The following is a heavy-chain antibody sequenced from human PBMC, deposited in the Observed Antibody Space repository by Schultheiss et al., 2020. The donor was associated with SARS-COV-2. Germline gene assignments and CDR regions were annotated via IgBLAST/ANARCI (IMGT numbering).Heavy chain of an antibody. V-gene: IGHV3-23*01. Sequence: GGSLRLSCAASGFTFSSYAMSWVRQAPGKGLEWVSAISGSGGSTYYADSVKGRFTISRDNSKNTLYLQMNSLRAEDTAVYYCARWPLLAGALGAFDIWGQGTMVTVSS. D-gene: IGHD5-24*01. J-gene: IGHJ3*02. CDR2: ISGSGGST. CDR1: GFTFSSYA. CDR3: ARWPLLAGALGAFDI.